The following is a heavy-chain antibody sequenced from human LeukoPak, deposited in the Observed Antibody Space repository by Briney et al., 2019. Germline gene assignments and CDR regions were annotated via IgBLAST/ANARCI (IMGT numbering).Heavy chain of an antibody. J-gene: IGHJ4*02. CDR2: ISSSSSTI. CDR3: AKDLRIVGATDYFDY. Sequence: GGSLRLSCAASGFTFSSYSMNWVRQAPGKGLERVSYISSSSSTIYYADSVKGRFTISRDNAKNSLYLQMNSLRAEDTAVYYCAKDLRIVGATDYFDYWGQGTLVTVSS. CDR1: GFTFSSYS. V-gene: IGHV3-48*01. D-gene: IGHD1-26*01.